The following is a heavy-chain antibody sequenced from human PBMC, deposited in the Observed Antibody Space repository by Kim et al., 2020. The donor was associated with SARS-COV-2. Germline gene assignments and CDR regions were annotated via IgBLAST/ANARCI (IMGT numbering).Heavy chain of an antibody. D-gene: IGHD5-12*01. V-gene: IGHV3-30*04. Sequence: GGSLRLSCAASGFTFSSYAMHWVRQAPGKGLEWVAVISYDGSNKYYADSVKGRFTISRDNSKNTLYLQMNSLRAEDTAVYYCARGRMATKEYFQHWGQGTLVTVSS. J-gene: IGHJ1*01. CDR2: ISYDGSNK. CDR3: ARGRMATKEYFQH. CDR1: GFTFSSYA.